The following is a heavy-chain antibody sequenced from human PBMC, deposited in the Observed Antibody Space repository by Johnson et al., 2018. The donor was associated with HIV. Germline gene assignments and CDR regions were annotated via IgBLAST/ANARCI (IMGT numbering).Heavy chain of an antibody. V-gene: IGHV3-66*01. CDR3: ARDGRDLVTRGSFDV. D-gene: IGHD3-9*01. Sequence: VQLVEAGGGLVQPGGSLRLSCSASGITVSRHYMSWVRQAPGTGLEWVSVIFTAGDVYYSDYVKGRFTISRDKSKNILYLQMNSLRPEDTAVYYCARDGRDLVTRGSFDVWGQGTVVTVSS. J-gene: IGHJ3*01. CDR2: IFTAGDV. CDR1: GITVSRHY.